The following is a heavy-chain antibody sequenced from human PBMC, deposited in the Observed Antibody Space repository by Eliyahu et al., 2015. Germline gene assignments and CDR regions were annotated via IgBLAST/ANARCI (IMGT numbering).Heavy chain of an antibody. Sequence: EVQLLESGGGLVQPGGSLRLSCXASGFPFSSYAMSWVRQGPGKGLEWVSAISGSGSSTYYADSVKGRFTISRDKSKNTLYLQMNSLRAEDTAVYYCATPPSDYGDLYSDYWGQGTLVTVSS. D-gene: IGHD4-17*01. V-gene: IGHV3-23*01. CDR1: GFPFSSYA. J-gene: IGHJ4*02. CDR3: ATPPSDYGDLYSDY. CDR2: ISGSGSST.